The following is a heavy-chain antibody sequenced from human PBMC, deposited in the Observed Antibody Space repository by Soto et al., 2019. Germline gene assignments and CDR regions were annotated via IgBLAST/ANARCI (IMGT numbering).Heavy chain of an antibody. CDR3: ARVCSGYVPYYYMDV. J-gene: IGHJ6*03. CDR1: GYTFTRYG. V-gene: IGHV1-18*01. CDR2: ISAYNGNT. D-gene: IGHD5-12*01. Sequence: ASVKVSCKASGYTFTRYGISWVRQAPGQGLEWMGWISAYNGNTNYAQKLQGRVTMTTDTSTSTAYMELRSLRSDNTAVYYCARVCSGYVPYYYMDVWGKGTTVTVSS.